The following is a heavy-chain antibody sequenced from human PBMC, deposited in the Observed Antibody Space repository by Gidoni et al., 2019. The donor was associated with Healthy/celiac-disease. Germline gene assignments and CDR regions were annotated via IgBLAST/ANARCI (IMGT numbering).Heavy chain of an antibody. CDR2: IYYSGST. CDR1: GGSISSYY. CDR3: ARALNCDPVLYFDY. V-gene: IGHV4-59*01. Sequence: QVQLQESGPGLLKPSETLSLTCTVAGGSISSYYWSWIRQPPGKGLEWIGYIYYSGSTTYNPAVKSRVSISVDTSKNQFALKLSSVTAADTAVYYCARALNCDPVLYFDYWGQGTLVTVSS. J-gene: IGHJ4*02. D-gene: IGHD1-20*01.